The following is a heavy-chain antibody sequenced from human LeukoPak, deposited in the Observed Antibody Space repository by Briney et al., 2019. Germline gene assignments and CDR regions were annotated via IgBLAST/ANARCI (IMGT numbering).Heavy chain of an antibody. J-gene: IGHJ4*02. V-gene: IGHV4-34*01. CDR3: AGSRGAHFDY. CDR2: INHSGST. CDR1: GGSFSGYY. D-gene: IGHD3-16*01. Sequence: PSETLSLTCAVYGGSFSGYYWSWIRQPPGKGLEWMGEINHSGSTNYNPYLKSRVTISVDTSKNQFSLKLSSVTAADTAVYYCAGSRGAHFDYWGQGTLVTVSS.